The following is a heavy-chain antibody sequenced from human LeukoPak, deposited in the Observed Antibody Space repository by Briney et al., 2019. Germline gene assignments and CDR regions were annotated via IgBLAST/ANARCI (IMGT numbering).Heavy chain of an antibody. CDR2: IYYSGST. D-gene: IGHD3-22*01. CDR1: GGSISGSSYY. CDR3: ASVGKYYYDSSGYYLIRRSIDY. Sequence: SETLSLTCTVSGGSISGSSYYWGWIRQPPGKGLEWIGSIYYSGSTYYNPSLKSRVTISVDTSKNQFSLKLSSVTAADTAVYYCASVGKYYYDSSGYYLIRRSIDYWGQGTLVTVSS. V-gene: IGHV4-39*01. J-gene: IGHJ4*02.